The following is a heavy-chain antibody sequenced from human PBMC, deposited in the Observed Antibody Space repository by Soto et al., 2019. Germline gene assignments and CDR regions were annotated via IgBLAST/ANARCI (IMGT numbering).Heavy chain of an antibody. CDR3: AISYDSSGYSDHYYYYMDV. D-gene: IGHD3-22*01. V-gene: IGHV3-48*02. CDR2: ISSSSSTI. J-gene: IGHJ6*03. Sequence: GGSLRLSCAASGFTFSSYAMSWVRQAPGKGLEWVSYISSSSSTIYYADSVKGRFTISRDNAKNSLYLQMNSLRDEDTAVYYCAISYDSSGYSDHYYYYMDVWGKGTTVTVSS. CDR1: GFTFSSYA.